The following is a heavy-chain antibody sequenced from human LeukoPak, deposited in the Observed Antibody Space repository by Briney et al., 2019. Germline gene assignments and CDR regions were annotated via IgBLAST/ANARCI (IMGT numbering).Heavy chain of an antibody. CDR2: INHSGST. Sequence: SETLSLTCAVYGGSFSGYYWSWIRQPPGKGLEWIGEINHSGSTYYNPSLKSRVTISVDTSKNQFSLKLSSVIAADTAVYYCASGRDAFDIWGQGTMVTVSS. CDR1: GGSFSGYY. V-gene: IGHV4-34*01. J-gene: IGHJ3*02. CDR3: ASGRDAFDI.